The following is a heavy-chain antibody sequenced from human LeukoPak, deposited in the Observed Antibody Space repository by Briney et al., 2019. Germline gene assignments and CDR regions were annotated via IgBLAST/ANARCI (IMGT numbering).Heavy chain of an antibody. V-gene: IGHV3-21*01. J-gene: IGHJ4*02. CDR3: ARPIAAAGIALDY. CDR2: LSSSSSYI. CDR1: GFTFSSYS. D-gene: IGHD6-13*01. Sequence: KPGGSLRLSCAASGFTFSSYSMNWVRQAPGKGLEWVSSLSSSSSYIYYADSVKGRFTISRDNAKNSLYLQMNSLRAEDTAVYYCARPIAAAGIALDYWGQGTLVTVSS.